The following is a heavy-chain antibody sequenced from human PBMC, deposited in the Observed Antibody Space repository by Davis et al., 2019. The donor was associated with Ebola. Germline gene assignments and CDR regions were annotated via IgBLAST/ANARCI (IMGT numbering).Heavy chain of an antibody. CDR3: ATLIGDCSSTSCAGQYYYYYYMDV. D-gene: IGHD2-2*01. V-gene: IGHV3-74*01. CDR1: GFTFSSYW. J-gene: IGHJ6*03. CDR2: INSDGSST. Sequence: PGGSLRLSCAASGFTFSSYWMHWVRQAPGKGLVWVSRINSDGSSTSYADSVKGRFTISRDNAKNTLYLQMNSLRAEDTAVYYCATLIGDCSSTSCAGQYYYYYYMDVWGKGTTVTVSS.